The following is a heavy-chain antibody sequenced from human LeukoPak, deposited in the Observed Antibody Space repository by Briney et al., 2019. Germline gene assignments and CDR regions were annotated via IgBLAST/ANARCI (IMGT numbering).Heavy chain of an antibody. CDR1: GFTVSSNY. CDR3: ARDPTRAAAYGGNY. Sequence: PEGSLRLSCAASGFTVSSNYMSWVRQAPGKGLEWVSVIYSGGSTYYADSVKGRFTISRDNSKNTLYLQVNSLRAEDTAVYYCARDPTRAAAYGGNYWGQGTLVTVSS. J-gene: IGHJ4*02. V-gene: IGHV3-53*01. D-gene: IGHD4-23*01. CDR2: IYSGGST.